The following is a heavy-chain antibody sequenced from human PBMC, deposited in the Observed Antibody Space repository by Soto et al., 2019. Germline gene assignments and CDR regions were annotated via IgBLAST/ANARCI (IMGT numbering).Heavy chain of an antibody. V-gene: IGHV3-74*01. CDR3: ARSPGGYYID. CDR1: GFSFSTYW. CDR2: ISPDGSST. Sequence: EVQLVESGGGLVQPGGSLRLSCADSGFSFSTYWMHWVRQGPGKGLVWVSRISPDGSSTNYADSVRGRFTISRDNAKNTLYMQMNSLRAEDTAIYCCARSPGGYYIDWGQGTMVTVS. J-gene: IGHJ3*01. D-gene: IGHD1-26*01.